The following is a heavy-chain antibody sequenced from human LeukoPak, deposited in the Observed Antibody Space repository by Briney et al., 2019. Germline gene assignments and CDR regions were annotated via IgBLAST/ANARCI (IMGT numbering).Heavy chain of an antibody. CDR2: IYSDASST. D-gene: IGHD5-12*01. CDR1: GFTFSSYW. CDR3: ARSSLGATITEFDY. Sequence: GGSLRLSCAASGFTFSSYWMHWVRQAPGKGLVWVSRIYSDASSTIYADSVKGRFTISRDNAKNTLNLQMNSLRAEDTAVYYCARSSLGATITEFDYWGQGTLVTVSS. V-gene: IGHV3-74*01. J-gene: IGHJ4*02.